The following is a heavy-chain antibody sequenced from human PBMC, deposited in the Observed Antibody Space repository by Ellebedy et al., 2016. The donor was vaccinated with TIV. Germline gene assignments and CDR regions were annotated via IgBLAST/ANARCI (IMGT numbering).Heavy chain of an antibody. V-gene: IGHV3-53*01. Sequence: PGGSLRLSCAASGFTVSSNYVSWVRQAPGKGLEGISIIYNDGVTYYADSVKGRFTISRDNSKNTVFLQMNSLRAEDTAVYYCASALYGSGSYYDFDYWGQGTLVTVSS. D-gene: IGHD3-10*01. CDR3: ASALYGSGSYYDFDY. CDR2: IYNDGVT. CDR1: GFTVSSNY. J-gene: IGHJ4*02.